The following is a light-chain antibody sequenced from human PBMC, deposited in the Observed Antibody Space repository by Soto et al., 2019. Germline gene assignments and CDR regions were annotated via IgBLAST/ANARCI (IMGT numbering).Light chain of an antibody. CDR3: QHYKAFSPWT. CDR1: QDIGSW. J-gene: IGKJ1*01. Sequence: DIQVTQSPSSLSASVGDRFTITFLSGQDIGSWLTWYQHKPGKAPKLLISTASSLQSGVPSRMSGSGSGTEFTLTITNLQPDDSATYYCQHYKAFSPWTFGQGTKVDIK. V-gene: IGKV1D-16*01. CDR2: TAS.